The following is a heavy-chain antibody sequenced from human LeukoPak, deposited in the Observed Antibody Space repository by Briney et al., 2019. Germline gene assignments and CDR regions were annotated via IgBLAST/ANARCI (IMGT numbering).Heavy chain of an antibody. Sequence: PSQTLSLTCTVSGDSLTRRHRFSRWIRQPAGKGLEWIGHFYSSTRTTYNPSLESRVTISGDTAKNQFSLKLESVTAADTAVYFCARCMSELGCGDYAYYYDMDVWGKGTTVTVSS. CDR2: FYSSTRT. CDR3: ARCMSELGCGDYAYYYDMDV. J-gene: IGHJ6*04. CDR1: GDSLTRRH. D-gene: IGHD4-17*01. V-gene: IGHV4-61*09.